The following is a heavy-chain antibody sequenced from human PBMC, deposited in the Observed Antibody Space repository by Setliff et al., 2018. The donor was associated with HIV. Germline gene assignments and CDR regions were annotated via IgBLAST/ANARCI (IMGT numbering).Heavy chain of an antibody. CDR1: GFTFSGYW. Sequence: GGSLRLSCAASGFTFSGYWMHWVRQAPGKGLVWVSRINSDGSSTTYADSVKGRFTISRDNAKNSLYLQMNSLRAEDTAVYYCARDAPPSSGWYLDYYYYYGMDVWGQGTTVTVSS. CDR3: ARDAPPSSGWYLDYYYYYGMDV. D-gene: IGHD6-19*01. J-gene: IGHJ6*02. V-gene: IGHV3-74*01. CDR2: INSDGSST.